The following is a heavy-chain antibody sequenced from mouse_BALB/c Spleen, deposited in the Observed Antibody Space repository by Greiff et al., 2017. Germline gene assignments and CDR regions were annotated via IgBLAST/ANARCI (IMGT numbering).Heavy chain of an antibody. CDR3: ARPTVVDPFAY. V-gene: IGHV1-82*01. Sequence: QVQLQQSGPELVKPGASVKISCKASGYAFSSSWMNWVEQRPGQGLEWIGRIYPGDGDTNYNGKFKGKATLTADKSSSTAYMQLSSLTSVDSAVYFCARPTVVDPFAYWGQGTLVTVSA. D-gene: IGHD1-1*01. J-gene: IGHJ3*01. CDR2: IYPGDGDT. CDR1: GYAFSSSW.